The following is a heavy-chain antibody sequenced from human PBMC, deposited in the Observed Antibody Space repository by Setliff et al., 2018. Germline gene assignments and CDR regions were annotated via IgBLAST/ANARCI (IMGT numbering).Heavy chain of an antibody. V-gene: IGHV4-4*08. CDR3: ARGVSSVSWTPRY. D-gene: IGHD6-19*01. J-gene: IGHJ4*02. CDR1: GDSMNDNH. CDR2: IYTSGGT. Sequence: SETLSLTCNVPGDSMNDNHWTWIRQPPGKGLEWIGYIYTSGGTNYNPSLKSRVTIPVDMSKNQFSLKLSSVIAADTAVYYCARGVSSVSWTPRYWGRGILVTVSS.